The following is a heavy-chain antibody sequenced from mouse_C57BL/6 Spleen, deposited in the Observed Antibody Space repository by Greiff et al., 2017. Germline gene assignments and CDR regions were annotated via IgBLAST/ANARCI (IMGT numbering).Heavy chain of an antibody. CDR2: IDPETGGT. Sequence: QVQLQQSGAELVRPGASVTLSCKASGYTFTDYEMHWVKQTPVHGLEWIGAIDPETGGTSYNQKFKGKATLTADKSSSTAYMELRSLTSEDSAVYYCTRRDYYGGRDYFDDWGQGTTLTVSS. CDR3: TRRDYYGGRDYFDD. V-gene: IGHV1-15*01. J-gene: IGHJ2*01. CDR1: GYTFTDYE. D-gene: IGHD1-1*02.